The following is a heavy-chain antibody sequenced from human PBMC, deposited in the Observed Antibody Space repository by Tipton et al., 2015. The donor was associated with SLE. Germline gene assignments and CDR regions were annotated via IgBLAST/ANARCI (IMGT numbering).Heavy chain of an antibody. D-gene: IGHD2-8*01. Sequence: LRLSCTVSGASIRSGNYHWTWIRQTAGKGLEWIGRISTTGSTNYSPSLKSRVTISLDTSKNQFSLRLNSVTAADTAMYYCARRCGKGLYLWGQGTLVTVSS. CDR1: GASIRSGNYH. J-gene: IGHJ4*02. CDR2: ISTTGST. CDR3: ARRCGKGLYL. V-gene: IGHV4-61*02.